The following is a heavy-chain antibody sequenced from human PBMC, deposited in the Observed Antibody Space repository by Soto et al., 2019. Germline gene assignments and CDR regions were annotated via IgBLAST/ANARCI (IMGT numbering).Heavy chain of an antibody. CDR3: ARGDSSSSFYYYMDV. CDR1: GYTFTCYY. J-gene: IGHJ6*03. D-gene: IGHD6-6*01. V-gene: IGHV1-2*04. CDR2: INPNSGGT. Sequence: EASVRVSYSASGYTFTCYYMHWVRQAPGQGLEWMGWINPNSGGTNYAQKFQGWVTMTRDTSISTAYMELSRLRSDDTAVYYCARGDSSSSFYYYMDVWGKGTTVTVSS.